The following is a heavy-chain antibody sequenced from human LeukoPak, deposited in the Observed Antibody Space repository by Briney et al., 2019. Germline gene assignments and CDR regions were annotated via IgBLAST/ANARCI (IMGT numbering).Heavy chain of an antibody. Sequence: HPGGSLRLSCVASGITFSSFGMHWVRQAPGKGLEWVAFIWFDGSNEYYTDSVKGRFTISRDNSKKTLYLQMNSLRAEDTAVYYCARDSPVTAGPFDPWGQGTLVTVSS. CDR3: ARDSPVTAGPFDP. CDR1: GITFSSFG. V-gene: IGHV3-33*01. J-gene: IGHJ5*02. D-gene: IGHD4-11*01. CDR2: IWFDGSNE.